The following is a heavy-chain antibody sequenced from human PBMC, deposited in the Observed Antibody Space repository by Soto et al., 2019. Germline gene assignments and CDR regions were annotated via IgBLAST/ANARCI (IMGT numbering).Heavy chain of an antibody. D-gene: IGHD3-10*01. CDR1: GFTFSTYW. Sequence: EVQLVESGGGLVQPGGSLRLSCAASGFTFSTYWMCWVRQSPGKGLEWLGNINQDGSGENYVDSVRGRFTISRDNAKNSLYLQMTSRRVEDTAVYYCARYRGPPSYHYYGMDVWGQGTTVTVSS. V-gene: IGHV3-7*01. J-gene: IGHJ6*02. CDR2: INQDGSGE. CDR3: ARYRGPPSYHYYGMDV.